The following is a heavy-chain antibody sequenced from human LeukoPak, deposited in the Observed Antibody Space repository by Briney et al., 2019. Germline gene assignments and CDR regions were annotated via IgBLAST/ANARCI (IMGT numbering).Heavy chain of an antibody. D-gene: IGHD2-15*01. CDR1: GFTFSSYS. J-gene: IGHJ5*01. V-gene: IGHV3-48*01. Sequence: GSLRLSCAASGFTFSSYSISWVRQAPGKGLEWVSYISTGSAVIYYADSVKGRFTISRDDASNSVSLQMNSLRADDTAVYYCARDVGYCSGGSCYRWFASWGQGTLVTVSS. CDR3: ARDVGYCSGGSCYRWFAS. CDR2: ISTGSAVI.